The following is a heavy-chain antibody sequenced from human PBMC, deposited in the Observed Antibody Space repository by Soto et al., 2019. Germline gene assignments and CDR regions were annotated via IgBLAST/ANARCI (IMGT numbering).Heavy chain of an antibody. V-gene: IGHV1-18*01. J-gene: IGHJ4*02. CDR3: ARGRYGDY. CDR2: ISAHNGNT. D-gene: IGHD1-1*01. Sequence: QVHLVQSGAEVKKPGASVKVSCKASGYTFTSYGITWVRQAPGQGLEWMGWISAHNGNTDYAQKLQGRVIVTRDTSTSTAYMELRSLRSYDTAVYYCARGRYGDYWGQGALVTVSS. CDR1: GYTFTSYG.